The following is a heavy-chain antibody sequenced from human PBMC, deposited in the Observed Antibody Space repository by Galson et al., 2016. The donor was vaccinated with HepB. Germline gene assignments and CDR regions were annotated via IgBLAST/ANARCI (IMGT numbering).Heavy chain of an antibody. CDR2: IVHSGTT. D-gene: IGHD7-27*01. CDR3: ARDKLRTLGGTPYWSFDP. CDR1: GGSISSNDW. V-gene: IGHV4-4*02. Sequence: LSLTCAVSGGSISSNDWWNWVRQPTGKGLEWIGEIVHSGTTMYNPSLKSRVTISMDKSNNQFSLKLTSVTAADTAVYYCARDKLRTLGGTPYWSFDPWGRGTLVTVSS. J-gene: IGHJ2*01.